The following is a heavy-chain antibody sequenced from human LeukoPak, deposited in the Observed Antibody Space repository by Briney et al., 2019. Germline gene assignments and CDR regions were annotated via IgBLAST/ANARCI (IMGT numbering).Heavy chain of an antibody. CDR3: ARETPAAPNWFDP. CDR2: INHSGST. J-gene: IGHJ5*02. V-gene: IGHV4-34*01. CDR1: GGSFSGYY. Sequence: PSETLSLTCAVYGGSFSGYYWSWIRQPPGKGLEWIGEINHSGSTNYNPSLKSRVTISVDTSKNQFSLKLSSVTAADTAVYYCARETPAAPNWFDPWGQGTLVTVSS.